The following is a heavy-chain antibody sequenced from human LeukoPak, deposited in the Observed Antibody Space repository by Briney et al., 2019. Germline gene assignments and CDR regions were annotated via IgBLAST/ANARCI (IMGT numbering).Heavy chain of an antibody. CDR1: GFTFSSYA. V-gene: IGHV3-23*01. D-gene: IGHD3-10*01. CDR3: AKDFQAWNLLWFGE. Sequence: AGGSLRLSCAASGFTFSSYAMSWVRQAPGKGLEWVSAISGSGGSTYYADSVKGRFTISRDNSKNTLYLQMNSLRAEDTAVYYCAKDFQAWNLLWFGEWGQGTLVTVSS. J-gene: IGHJ4*02. CDR2: ISGSGGST.